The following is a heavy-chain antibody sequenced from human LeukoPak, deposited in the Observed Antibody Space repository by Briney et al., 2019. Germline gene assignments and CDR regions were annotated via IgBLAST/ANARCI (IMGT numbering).Heavy chain of an antibody. Sequence: PGGSLRLSCAASGFTVSSNHMSWVREAPGKGLEWVSVFYSGGTTNYADSVKGRFTISRDNSKNTLNLQMSSLRAEDTAVYYCARNENSGWGYFDYWGQGTLVTVSS. V-gene: IGHV3-53*01. CDR2: FYSGGTT. CDR3: ARNENSGWGYFDY. CDR1: GFTVSSNH. J-gene: IGHJ4*02. D-gene: IGHD5-12*01.